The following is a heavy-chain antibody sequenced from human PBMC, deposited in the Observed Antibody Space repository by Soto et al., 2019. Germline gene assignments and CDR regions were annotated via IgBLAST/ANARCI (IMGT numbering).Heavy chain of an antibody. J-gene: IGHJ4*02. V-gene: IGHV3-23*01. CDR1: GFIFSNYG. D-gene: IGHD2-15*01. CDR2: ISSRSGNT. CDR3: AKGGPQVFNN. Sequence: GGSLRLSCAASGFIFSNYGTIWVRQAPGRGLEWVSSISSRSGNTYYADSVKGRFTISRDNSKNTLYLQMNSLRAEDTAVYYCAKGGPQVFNNWGQGTLVTVSS.